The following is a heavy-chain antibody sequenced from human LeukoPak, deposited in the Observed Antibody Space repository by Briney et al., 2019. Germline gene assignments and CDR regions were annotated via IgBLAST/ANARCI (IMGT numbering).Heavy chain of an antibody. CDR3: ARGPGPIAGAKNPFDI. D-gene: IGHD6-13*01. Sequence: GGSLRLSCAASGLTFSSYAMRWVRQAPGKGLEWVAVISYDGSIKYYADSVKGRFTISGDKSKNTLYLQMNSLRPEDTAFYYCARGPGPIAGAKNPFDIWGQGTVVTVSS. CDR1: GLTFSSYA. J-gene: IGHJ3*02. V-gene: IGHV3-30*01. CDR2: ISYDGSIK.